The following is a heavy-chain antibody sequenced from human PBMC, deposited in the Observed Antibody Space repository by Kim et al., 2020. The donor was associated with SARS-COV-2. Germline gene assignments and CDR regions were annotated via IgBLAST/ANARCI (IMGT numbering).Heavy chain of an antibody. CDR3: ARDFLPWGYGGNSFDY. Sequence: GFTGRFVFSLDTSVSTAYLQISSLKAEDTAVYYCARDFLPWGYGGNSFDYWGQGTLVTVSS. J-gene: IGHJ4*02. V-gene: IGHV7-4-1*02. D-gene: IGHD4-17*01.